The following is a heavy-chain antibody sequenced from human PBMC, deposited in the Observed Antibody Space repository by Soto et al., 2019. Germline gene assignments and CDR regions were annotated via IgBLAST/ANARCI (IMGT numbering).Heavy chain of an antibody. V-gene: IGHV3-66*01. Sequence: EVQLVESGGGLVQPGGSLRLSCAASGFTVGLNFMTWVRQAPGKGLEWVSVINAGGTTYYADSVKGRFSISRDDSKNTRYRQMNSLRAEDTAVYYCARENYYYGMDVWGQGTTVTVSS. J-gene: IGHJ6*02. CDR3: ARENYYYGMDV. CDR2: INAGGTT. CDR1: GFTVGLNF.